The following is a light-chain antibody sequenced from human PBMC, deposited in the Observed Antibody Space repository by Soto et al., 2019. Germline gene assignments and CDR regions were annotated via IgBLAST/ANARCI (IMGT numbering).Light chain of an antibody. CDR2: EVN. CDR1: YNL. V-gene: IGLV2-23*02. CDR3: CSYVNNRRV. Sequence: QSALTKPASVSGSPGQSITISCSGAYNLVSWYQQHTGKAPKLMIFEVNKRPSGVSYRFSGSKSGNTASLTIYALQAEDEADYGCCSYVNNRRVFGGGTQLPVL. J-gene: IGLJ3*02.